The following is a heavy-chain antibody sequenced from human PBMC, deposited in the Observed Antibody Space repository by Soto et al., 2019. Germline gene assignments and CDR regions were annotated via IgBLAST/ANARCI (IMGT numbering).Heavy chain of an antibody. CDR1: GGSISSSSYY. Sequence: SETLSLTCTVSGGSISSSSYYWGWIRQPPGKGLEWIGSIYYSGSTYYNPSLKSRVTISVDTSTSTAYMELMNLRSDDTAVYYCARTSGYSSTDNWFDPWGQGTLVTVSS. CDR3: ARTSGYSSTDNWFDP. V-gene: IGHV4-39*01. CDR2: IYYSGST. J-gene: IGHJ5*02. D-gene: IGHD6-13*01.